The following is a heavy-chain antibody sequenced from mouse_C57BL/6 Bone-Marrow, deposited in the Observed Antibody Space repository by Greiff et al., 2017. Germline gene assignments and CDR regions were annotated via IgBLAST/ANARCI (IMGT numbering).Heavy chain of an antibody. CDR3: VDYGGLAY. CDR1: GYTFTSYG. V-gene: IGHV1-81*01. Sequence: QVQLQQSGAELARPGASVKLSCKASGYTFTSYGISWVKQRTGQGLEWIGVLYPRSGNTYSNEKFKGKATLTADKSSSTAYMELRSLTSEDSAVYFCVDYGGLAYGGQGTLVTVSA. D-gene: IGHD2-4*01. CDR2: LYPRSGNT. J-gene: IGHJ3*01.